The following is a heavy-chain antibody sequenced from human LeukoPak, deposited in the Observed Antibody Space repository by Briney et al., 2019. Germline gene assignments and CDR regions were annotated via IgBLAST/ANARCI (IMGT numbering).Heavy chain of an antibody. D-gene: IGHD1-14*01. J-gene: IGHJ4*02. CDR1: GGSFSGYY. V-gene: IGHV4-34*01. CDR3: ARGRRSDY. Sequence: SETLSLTCAVYGGSFSGYYWSWIRQPPGKGLEWIGEINHSGSTNYNPSLKSRVTISVDTSKNQFSLKLSSVTAADTAVYSCARGRRSDYWGQGTLVTVSS. CDR2: INHSGST.